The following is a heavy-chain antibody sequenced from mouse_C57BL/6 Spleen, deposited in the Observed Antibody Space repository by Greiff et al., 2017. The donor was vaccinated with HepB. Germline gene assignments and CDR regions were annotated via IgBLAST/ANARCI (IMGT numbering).Heavy chain of an antibody. CDR2: INPGSGGT. D-gene: IGHD2-5*01. CDR1: GYAFTNYL. Sequence: VQLQQSGAELVGPGTSVKVSCKASGYAFTNYLIEGVRQRPGQGLEWIGVINPGSGGTNYNEKFKGKATLTADKSSSTAYMQLSSLTSEDSAVYFCAREGSNYGYAMDYWGQGTSVTVSS. J-gene: IGHJ4*01. V-gene: IGHV1-54*01. CDR3: AREGSNYGYAMDY.